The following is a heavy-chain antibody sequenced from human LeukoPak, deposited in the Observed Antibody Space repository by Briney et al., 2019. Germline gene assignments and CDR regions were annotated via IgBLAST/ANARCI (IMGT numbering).Heavy chain of an antibody. CDR3: ARDTGYSSGWSGDGMDV. CDR1: GFTFSSYA. V-gene: IGHV3-30*14. CDR2: ISYDGSNK. D-gene: IGHD6-19*01. J-gene: IGHJ6*02. Sequence: GGSLRLSCAASGFTFSSYAMHWVRQAPGKGLEWVAVISYDGSNKYYADSVKGRFTISRDNSKNTLYLQMNSLRAEDTAVYYCARDTGYSSGWSGDGMDVWGQGTTVTVSS.